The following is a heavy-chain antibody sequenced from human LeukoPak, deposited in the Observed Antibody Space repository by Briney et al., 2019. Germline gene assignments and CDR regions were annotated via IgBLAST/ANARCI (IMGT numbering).Heavy chain of an antibody. J-gene: IGHJ4*02. D-gene: IGHD5-12*01. CDR3: ARDRVDMRYFDY. CDR2: INPSGGST. Sequence: ASVKVSCKASGYTFTSYYMHCVRQAPGQGLEWMGIINPSGGSTSYAQKFQGRVTMTRDTSTSTVYMELSSLRSEDTAVYYCARDRVDMRYFDYWGQGTLVTVSS. V-gene: IGHV1-46*01. CDR1: GYTFTSYY.